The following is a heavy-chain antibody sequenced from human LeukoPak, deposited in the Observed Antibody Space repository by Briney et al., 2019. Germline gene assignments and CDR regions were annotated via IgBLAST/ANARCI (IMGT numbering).Heavy chain of an antibody. V-gene: IGHV1-69*13. CDR3: ARDTYCSGGSCYPQNYYYGMDV. D-gene: IGHD2-15*01. J-gene: IGHJ6*04. Sequence: ASVKVSCKASGGTFSSYAISWVRQAPGQGLEWMGGIIPIFGTANYAQKFQGRVTITADESTSTAYMELSSLRSEDTAVYYCARDTYCSGGSCYPQNYYYGMDVWSKGTTVTVSS. CDR1: GGTFSSYA. CDR2: IIPIFGTA.